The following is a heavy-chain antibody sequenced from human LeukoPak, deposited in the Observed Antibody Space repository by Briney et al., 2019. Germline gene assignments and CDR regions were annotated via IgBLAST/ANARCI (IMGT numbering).Heavy chain of an antibody. Sequence: SETLSLTCAAYGGSYSGYYWSWIRQPPGKELEWIGEINHSGSTNYNPSLKSRVTISVDTSKNQFSLKLSSVTAADTAVYYCARGRSSRNRPRLDYWGQGTLVTVSS. J-gene: IGHJ4*02. V-gene: IGHV4-34*01. CDR2: INHSGST. CDR3: ARGRSSRNRPRLDY. CDR1: GGSYSGYY. D-gene: IGHD1-14*01.